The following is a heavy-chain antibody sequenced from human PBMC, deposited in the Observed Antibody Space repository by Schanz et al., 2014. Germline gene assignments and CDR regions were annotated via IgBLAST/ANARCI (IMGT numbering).Heavy chain of an antibody. CDR1: GFTFSSYG. Sequence: QVQLVESGGGVVQPGRSLRLSCAASGFTFSSYGMHWVRQAPGKGLEWVGVISYDGSKKSYADSVKGRFTISKDNAKNSLYLQMDSLRAEDTAVYYCARVPEPGWFDPWGQGTLVTVSS. CDR2: ISYDGSKK. D-gene: IGHD1-26*01. J-gene: IGHJ5*02. CDR3: ARVPEPGWFDP. V-gene: IGHV3-33*01.